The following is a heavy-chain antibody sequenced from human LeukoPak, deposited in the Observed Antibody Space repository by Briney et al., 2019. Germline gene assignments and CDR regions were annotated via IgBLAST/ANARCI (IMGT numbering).Heavy chain of an antibody. D-gene: IGHD2-15*01. CDR3: ARDKEGGSNDH. J-gene: IGHJ4*02. Sequence: GGSLSLSCAASGFTFRRHWMSWVRQAPGKGLEWVANIKEDGREKKYVDSVKDRFSISRDNTKNLVYLQMSGLRVDDTAIYYCARDKEGGSNDHWGQGTLVTVSS. CDR2: IKEDGREK. CDR1: GFTFRRHW. V-gene: IGHV3-7*01.